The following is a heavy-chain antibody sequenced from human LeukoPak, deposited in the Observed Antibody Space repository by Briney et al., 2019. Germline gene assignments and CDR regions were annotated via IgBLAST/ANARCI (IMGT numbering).Heavy chain of an antibody. CDR3: ARDPGLRLDY. CDR2: IWYDGSNE. J-gene: IGHJ4*02. D-gene: IGHD3-16*01. V-gene: IGHV3-30*09. Sequence: AGGSLRLSCSASGFTFSNYAMHWVRQTPGKGLEWVAVIWYDGSNEYYSDSVKGRFAISRDVSKNTLYLQMNSLRAEDTAVYFCARDPGLRLDYWGQGTLVTVSS. CDR1: GFTFSNYA.